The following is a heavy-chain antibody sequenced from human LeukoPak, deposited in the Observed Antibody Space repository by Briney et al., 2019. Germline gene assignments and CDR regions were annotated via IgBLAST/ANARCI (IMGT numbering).Heavy chain of an antibody. CDR1: GYTFTSYA. CDR3: ARQSQYLKAAAGIGY. D-gene: IGHD6-13*01. J-gene: IGHJ4*02. CDR2: INTNTGNP. Sequence: GASVKVSCKASGYTFTSYAMNWVRQAPGQGLERMGWINTNTGNPTYAQGFTGRFVFSLDTSVSTAYLQISSLKAEDTAVYYCARQSQYLKAAAGIGYWGQGTLVTVSS. V-gene: IGHV7-4-1*02.